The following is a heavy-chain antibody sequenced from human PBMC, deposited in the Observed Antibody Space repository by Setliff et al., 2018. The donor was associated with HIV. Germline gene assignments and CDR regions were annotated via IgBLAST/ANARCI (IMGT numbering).Heavy chain of an antibody. J-gene: IGHJ5*02. CDR1: GGTFRTYA. V-gene: IGHV1-69*10. Sequence: SVKVSCKASGGTFRTYAISWVRQAPGQGLEWMGGIIPMLRVAKYAQNLQDRVTITADESMTTAYMELSGLKYEDTAVYYCARQSYNVWSGYFNWFDPWGQGTLVTVS. D-gene: IGHD3-3*01. CDR2: IIPMLRVA. CDR3: ARQSYNVWSGYFNWFDP.